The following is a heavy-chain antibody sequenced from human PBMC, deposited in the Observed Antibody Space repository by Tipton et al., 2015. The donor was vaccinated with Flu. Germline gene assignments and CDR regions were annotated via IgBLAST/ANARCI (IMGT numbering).Heavy chain of an antibody. D-gene: IGHD4-17*01. CDR3: ARPTYGDYVDDGFES. CDR2: FHPSDSDT. Sequence: QLVQSGVEVKKPGESLKISCKGFGYSFTNYWIGWVRQMPGKGLEWMGMFHPSDSDTRYSPSFQAQVTISADKSISAVYLQWSSLKDSDTAMYFCARPTYGDYVDDGFESWGQGIEVTVSS. J-gene: IGHJ3*01. CDR1: GYSFTNYW. V-gene: IGHV5-51*03.